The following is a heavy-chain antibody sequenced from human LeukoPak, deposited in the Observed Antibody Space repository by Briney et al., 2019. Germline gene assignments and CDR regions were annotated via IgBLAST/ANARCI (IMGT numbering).Heavy chain of an antibody. J-gene: IGHJ4*02. CDR2: ISSDGSNK. V-gene: IGHV3-30-3*01. Sequence: GGSLRLSCAASEFTFSSYAMHWVRQAPGKGLEWVAVISSDGSNKYYADSVKGRFTISRDNSKSTLYLQMDSLRAEDTAVYYCARASTPGFGLSGFDYWGQGTLVTVPS. D-gene: IGHD5/OR15-5a*01. CDR3: ARASTPGFGLSGFDY. CDR1: EFTFSSYA.